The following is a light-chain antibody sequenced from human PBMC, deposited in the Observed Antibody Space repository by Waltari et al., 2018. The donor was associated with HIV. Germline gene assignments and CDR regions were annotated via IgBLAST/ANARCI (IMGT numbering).Light chain of an antibody. CDR2: DNY. CDR3: GTWDSSLSAGV. J-gene: IGLJ3*02. V-gene: IGLV1-51*01. Sequence: QSVLTQPPSVSAAPGQKVTIAGPGSRSKIGNHFVSWYQQLPGTAPKLLIYDNYQRPSGIPDRFSGSKSGTSVTLVFTGLQTGDEANYYCGTWDSSLSAGVFGGGTKLTVL. CDR1: RSKIGNHF.